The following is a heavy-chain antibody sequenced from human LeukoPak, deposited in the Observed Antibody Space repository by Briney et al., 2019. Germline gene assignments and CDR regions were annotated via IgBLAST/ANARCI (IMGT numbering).Heavy chain of an antibody. CDR3: ARDTYDILTGYYKWAFDI. Sequence: GGSMRLSCAASGFIFSSYTMNWVRQAPGKGLEWVSSISSSSSYIYYADSVKGRFTISRDNAKHSLYLQMNSLRAEDTAVYYCARDTYDILTGYYKWAFDIWGQGTMVTVSS. D-gene: IGHD3-9*01. V-gene: IGHV3-21*06. J-gene: IGHJ3*02. CDR2: ISSSSSYI. CDR1: GFIFSSYT.